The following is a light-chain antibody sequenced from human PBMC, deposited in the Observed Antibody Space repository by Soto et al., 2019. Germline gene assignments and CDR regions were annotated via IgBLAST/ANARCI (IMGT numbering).Light chain of an antibody. CDR3: SSYEGSNNLL. Sequence: QSVLTQPPSASGSPGQSVTISCTGTSSDVGGYSYVSWYQQHPGKAPKLMIYEVSKRPSGVPDRFSGSKSGNTASLTVSGLQAEDEADYYRSSYEGSNNLLFGGGTKLTVL. V-gene: IGLV2-8*01. CDR1: SSDVGGYSY. J-gene: IGLJ2*01. CDR2: EVS.